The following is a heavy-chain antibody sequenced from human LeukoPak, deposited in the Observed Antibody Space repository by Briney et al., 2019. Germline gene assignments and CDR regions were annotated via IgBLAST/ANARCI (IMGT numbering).Heavy chain of an antibody. D-gene: IGHD3-10*01. CDR1: GGSIRNYY. V-gene: IGHV4-59*01. Sequence: SETLSLTCTVSGGSIRNYYWSWIRQPPGKGLEWIGCIYYSGSTNYNLSLKSRVTISVDTSKNQFSLKLSSVTAADTAVYYCARAPMVRGVMYYYSYMDVWGKGTTVTVSS. J-gene: IGHJ6*03. CDR2: IYYSGST. CDR3: ARAPMVRGVMYYYSYMDV.